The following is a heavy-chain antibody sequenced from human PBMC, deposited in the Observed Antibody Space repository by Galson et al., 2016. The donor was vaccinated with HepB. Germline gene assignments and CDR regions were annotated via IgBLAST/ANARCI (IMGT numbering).Heavy chain of an antibody. CDR2: ISYDGSNE. CDR3: ARDRRGGSNTLDY. V-gene: IGHV3-30-3*01. Sequence: SLRLSCAASGFIFNSHAMNWVRQAPGKGLEWVVVISYDGSNEYYADSVKGRFTISRDNSKNTLYLHMNSLRAEDTAVYYCARDRRGGSNTLDYWGQGTLVTVSS. D-gene: IGHD1-26*01. J-gene: IGHJ4*02. CDR1: GFIFNSHA.